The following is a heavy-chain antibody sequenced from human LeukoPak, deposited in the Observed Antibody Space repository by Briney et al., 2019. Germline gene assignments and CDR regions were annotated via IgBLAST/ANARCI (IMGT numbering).Heavy chain of an antibody. J-gene: IGHJ4*02. CDR1: GYTFTGYY. V-gene: IGHV1-2*02. CDR2: INPNSGGT. Sequence: ASVKVSCKASGYTFTGYYMHWVRQAPGQGLEWMGWINPNSGGTNYAQKFQGRVTMTRDTSISTAYMELSRLRYDDTAVYYCARVGEYYYDSSGYPMDYWGQGTLVTVSS. D-gene: IGHD3-22*01. CDR3: ARVGEYYYDSSGYPMDY.